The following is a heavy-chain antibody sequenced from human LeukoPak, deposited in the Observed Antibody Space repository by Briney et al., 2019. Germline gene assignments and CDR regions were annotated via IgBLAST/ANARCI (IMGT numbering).Heavy chain of an antibody. CDR3: GRAWRYLDIGVFSFYYFDY. D-gene: IGHD2-2*03. Sequence: GGTLRLSCAASGFTFSSYGMSWVRQAPGKGLEWVSAISGSGGSTYYADSVKGRFTISRDNSKNTLYLQMNSLRAEDTAVYYWGRAWRYLDIGVFSFYYFDYGGREPRVTVPS. CDR2: ISGSGGST. V-gene: IGHV3-23*01. J-gene: IGHJ4*02. CDR1: GFTFSSYG.